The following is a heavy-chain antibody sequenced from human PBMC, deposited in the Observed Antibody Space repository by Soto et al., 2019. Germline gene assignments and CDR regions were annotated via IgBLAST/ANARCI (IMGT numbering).Heavy chain of an antibody. CDR2: IDPSDSYT. D-gene: IGHD4-17*01. V-gene: IGHV5-10-1*01. CDR1: EYSFTSYW. Sequence: VESLKISCNGSEYSFTSYWISWGRQMPGKGLEWMGRIDPSDSYTNYSPSFQGHVTISADKSISTAYLQWSSLKASDTAMYYCARREDYGGNSDFDYWGQGTLVTV. CDR3: ARREDYGGNSDFDY. J-gene: IGHJ4*02.